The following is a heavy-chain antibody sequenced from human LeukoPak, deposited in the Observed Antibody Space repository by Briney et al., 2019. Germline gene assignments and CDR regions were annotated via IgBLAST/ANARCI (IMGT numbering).Heavy chain of an antibody. CDR1: GFTFSIYA. J-gene: IGHJ4*02. CDR2: LSGSTT. CDR3: AKRYWDNGICRFED. D-gene: IGHD2-8*01. Sequence: GGSLRLSCAVSGFTFSIYAMSWVRQAPGKGLEWVAGLSGSTTYYADFVKGRFTISRDFSNNTLYLQMNSLRVEDTAIYYFAKRYWDNGICRFEDRGQGTLVTVSP. V-gene: IGHV3-23*01.